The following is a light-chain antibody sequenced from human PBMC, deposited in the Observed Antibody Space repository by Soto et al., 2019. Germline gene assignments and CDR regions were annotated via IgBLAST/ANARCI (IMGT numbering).Light chain of an antibody. CDR1: QSISSW. V-gene: IGKV1-5*01. CDR2: DAS. Sequence: DIQMTQSPSTLSASVGDRVTITCRASQSISSWLAWYQQKPGKAPKALIYDASTLASGVPSRFNGSGSGTEFTLTISSLQPDDFATYYCQQYITYSTFGQGTRLEI. CDR3: QQYITYST. J-gene: IGKJ5*01.